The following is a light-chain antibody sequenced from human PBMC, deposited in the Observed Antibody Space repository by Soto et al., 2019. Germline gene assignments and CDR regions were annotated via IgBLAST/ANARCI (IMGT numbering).Light chain of an antibody. CDR3: QSYDSSLSGSDV. V-gene: IGLV1-40*01. J-gene: IGLJ1*01. CDR2: GNS. CDR1: SSNIGAGYD. Sequence: QAVVTQPPSVSGAPGQRVTISCTGSSSNIGAGYDVHWYQQLPGTAPKLLIYGNSNRPSGVPDRFSGSKSGTSASLAITGLHAEDEADYYCQSYDSSLSGSDVFGTGTKLTVL.